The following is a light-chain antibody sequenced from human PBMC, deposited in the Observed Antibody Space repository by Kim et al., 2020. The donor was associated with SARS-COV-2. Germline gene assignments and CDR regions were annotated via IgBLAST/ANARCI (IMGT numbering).Light chain of an antibody. J-gene: IGKJ1*01. CDR1: QSISSW. CDR2: KAS. V-gene: IGKV1-5*03. Sequence: STLSASVRDRVTITCRASQSISSWLAWYQQKPGKAPKLLIYKASSLESGVPSRFSGSGSGTEFTLTISSLQPDDFATYYCQRAGTFGQGTKVDIK. CDR3: QRAGT.